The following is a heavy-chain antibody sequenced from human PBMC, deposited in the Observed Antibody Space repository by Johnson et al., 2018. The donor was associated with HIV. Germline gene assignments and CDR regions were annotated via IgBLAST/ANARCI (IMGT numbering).Heavy chain of an antibody. V-gene: IGHV3-30*18. Sequence: QVQLVESGGGVVQPGRSLRLSCAASGFTFSSYGMHWVRQAPGKGLEWVAVISYDGSNKYYADSVKGRFTISRDNSKTTLYLQMNSLRAEDTAVYYCAKSIAAAGTNAFDIWGQGTMVTVSS. CDR3: AKSIAAAGTNAFDI. CDR1: GFTFSSYG. D-gene: IGHD6-13*01. CDR2: ISYDGSNK. J-gene: IGHJ3*02.